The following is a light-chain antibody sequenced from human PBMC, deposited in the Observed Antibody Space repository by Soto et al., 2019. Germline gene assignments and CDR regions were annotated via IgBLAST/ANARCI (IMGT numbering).Light chain of an antibody. CDR2: RAS. Sequence: EIVLTQSPATLSLSPGERATLSCRASQTISSSFLAWYQQKPGQAPRLLIYRASRRAPGIPDRFSGSGSWTAFTLTITRLEPEDFAVYYCHQFGSSPLDTFGTGTNVEIK. J-gene: IGKJ3*01. CDR3: HQFGSSPLDT. V-gene: IGKV3-20*01. CDR1: QTISSSF.